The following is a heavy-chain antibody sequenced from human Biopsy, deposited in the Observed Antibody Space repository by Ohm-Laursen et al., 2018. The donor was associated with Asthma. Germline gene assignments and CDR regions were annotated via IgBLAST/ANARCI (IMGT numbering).Heavy chain of an antibody. CDR2: IMTVFGTT. CDR3: ARCQVGYSSGWSLLLKKIYYSGMDV. V-gene: IGHV1-69*13. D-gene: IGHD6-19*01. Sequence: ASVKVSFKAPGGTFSNFAISWVRQAPGQGLEWLGGIMTVFGTTNYAQKFQDRVTITADESTSTAYMEVTSLRSEDTAIYYCARCQVGYSSGWSLLLKKIYYSGMDVWGQGTAVTVSS. J-gene: IGHJ6*02. CDR1: GGTFSNFA.